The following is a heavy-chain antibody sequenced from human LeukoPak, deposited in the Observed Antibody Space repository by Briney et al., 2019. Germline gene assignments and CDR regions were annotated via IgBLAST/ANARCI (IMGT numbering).Heavy chain of an antibody. CDR2: IYSGGST. D-gene: IGHD2/OR15-2a*01. Sequence: GGSLRLSCAASGFTVSSNYKSWVRQAPGKGLEWVSVIYSGGSTYYADSVKGRFTISRDNFKNTLYLQMNSLRAEDTAVYYCAKAGNIRFDYWGQGTLVTVSS. J-gene: IGHJ4*02. CDR3: AKAGNIRFDY. V-gene: IGHV3-53*01. CDR1: GFTVSSNY.